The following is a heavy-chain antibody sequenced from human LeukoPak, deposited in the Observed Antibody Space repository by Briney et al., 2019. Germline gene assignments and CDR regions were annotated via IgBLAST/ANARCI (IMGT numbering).Heavy chain of an antibody. CDR2: ISHSGSN. CDR3: ARQSCSSTSCYFSFGGAYEY. D-gene: IGHD2-2*01. V-gene: IGHV4-39*01. CDR1: GGSISTSHY. J-gene: IGHJ4*02. Sequence: SETLSLTCTISGGSISTSHYWGWIRQAPGKGLELTGSISHSGSNYYNSPLNTRISISVDTSKNQFSLPLSSVTAADTAVYSCARQSCSSTSCYFSFGGAYEYWGQGTLVTVSS.